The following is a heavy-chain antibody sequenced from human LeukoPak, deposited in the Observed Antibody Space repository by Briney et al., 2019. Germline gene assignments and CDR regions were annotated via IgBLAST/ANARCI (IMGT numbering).Heavy chain of an antibody. V-gene: IGHV1-46*01. CDR2: INPSGGST. D-gene: IGHD3-22*01. CDR1: GYTFTSYY. J-gene: IGHJ4*02. Sequence: ASVKVSCKAAGYTFTSYYMHWVRQAPGQGLEWMGIINPSGGSTSYAQKFQSRVTMTRDTSTSTVYMELSSLRSEDTAVYCCARDVTMIIDYWAKGTLVTVSS. CDR3: ARDVTMIIDY.